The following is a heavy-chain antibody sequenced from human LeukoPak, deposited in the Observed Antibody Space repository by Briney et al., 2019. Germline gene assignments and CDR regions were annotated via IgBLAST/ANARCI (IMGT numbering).Heavy chain of an antibody. CDR2: IYTRGST. D-gene: IGHD2-2*01. Sequence: SETLSLTCTVPGGSISSYYWSWIRQPAGKGREWIGRIYTRGSTNYNPSLKSRVTMSVDTSKNQFSLKLSSVTAADTAVYYCARGEIVVVPAARLNLLGNWFDPWGQGTLVTVSS. CDR1: GGSISSYY. CDR3: ARGEIVVVPAARLNLLGNWFDP. J-gene: IGHJ5*02. V-gene: IGHV4-4*07.